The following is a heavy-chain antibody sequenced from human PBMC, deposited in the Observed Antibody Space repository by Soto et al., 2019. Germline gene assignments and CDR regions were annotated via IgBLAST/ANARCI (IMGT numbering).Heavy chain of an antibody. D-gene: IGHD1-26*01. CDR3: TTEVFLLDAFDI. J-gene: IGHJ3*02. CDR2: IKSKTDGGTT. V-gene: IGHV3-15*01. CDR1: GFTFSNAW. Sequence: GGSLRLSCAASGFTFSNAWMSWVRQAPGKGLEWVGRIKSKTDGGTTDYAAPVKGRFTISRDDSKNTLYLQMNSLKTEDTAVYYCTTEVFLLDAFDIWGQGTMVTVSS.